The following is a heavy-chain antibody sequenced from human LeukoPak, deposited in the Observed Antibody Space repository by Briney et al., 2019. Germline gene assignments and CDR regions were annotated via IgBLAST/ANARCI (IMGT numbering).Heavy chain of an antibody. D-gene: IGHD6-19*01. J-gene: IGHJ4*02. CDR3: ARGLYGSDSF. Sequence: PSGTLSLTCAVSGASVSSSNWWMWVRQPPKKGLEWIGEIHYSGSTNYNPSLKSRVTMSVDTSKNQISLRLTSVTAADTAVYYCARGLYGSDSFWGQGNLVTVSS. V-gene: IGHV4-4*02. CDR2: IHYSGST. CDR1: GASVSSSNW.